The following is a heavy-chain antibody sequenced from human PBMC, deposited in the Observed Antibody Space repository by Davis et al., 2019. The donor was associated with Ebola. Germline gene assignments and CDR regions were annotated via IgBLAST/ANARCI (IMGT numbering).Heavy chain of an antibody. CDR2: IDHVGSGT. CDR3: ATVFEY. J-gene: IGHJ4*02. Sequence: GESLKISCAASGFTFSNYAMSWVRQSPGKGLEWVSRIDHVGSGTSYADFVEGRFTISRDSVKNTVYLQMNNLRDEDTAMYYCATVFEYWGQGILVTVSS. V-gene: IGHV3-74*01. CDR1: GFTFSNYA.